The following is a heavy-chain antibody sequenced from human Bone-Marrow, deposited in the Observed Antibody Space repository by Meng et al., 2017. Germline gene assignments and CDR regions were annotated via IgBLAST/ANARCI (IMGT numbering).Heavy chain of an antibody. V-gene: IGHV4-39*07. D-gene: IGHD6-13*01. CDR3: AREWGTLATAADDY. CDR1: GGSISASSFY. J-gene: IGHJ4*02. CDR2: LHDSGST. Sequence: HLQQQESGPGLVKPSETLSLTCNVSGGSISASSFYWGWIRQDPGKGLEWIGTLHDSGSTYYNPSLKSRVTISADTSNSQFSLKLSSVTAADTAVYYCAREWGTLATAADDYWGQGTLVTVFS.